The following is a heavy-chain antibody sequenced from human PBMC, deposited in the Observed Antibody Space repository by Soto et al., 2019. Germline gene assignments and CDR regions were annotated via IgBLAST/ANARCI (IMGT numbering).Heavy chain of an antibody. J-gene: IGHJ4*02. Sequence: SGPTLVNPTQTLTLTCTFSGFSLSTDDVGVGWIRQPPGKALDWLAVIYWDDDRRYSPSLKSRLTITKDTSKNQVLLTMTNMDPVDTATYFCARSKYSISSFDYWGQGALVTVSS. CDR2: IYWDDDR. V-gene: IGHV2-5*02. CDR1: GFSLSTDDVG. D-gene: IGHD6-6*01. CDR3: ARSKYSISSFDY.